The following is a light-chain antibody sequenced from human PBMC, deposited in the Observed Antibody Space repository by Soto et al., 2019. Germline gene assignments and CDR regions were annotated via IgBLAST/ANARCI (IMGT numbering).Light chain of an antibody. J-gene: IGKJ4*01. CDR1: QTVDRNY. CDR2: RAS. CDR3: QQYGASQLT. V-gene: IGKV3-20*01. Sequence: ILLTQSPGTLSLSPGERVTLSCRASQTVDRNYLAWYRQKPGQAPRLLIYRASTRATGIPDRFSGSGSGTDFTLTISRLEPEDFAVYYCQQYGASQLTFDGATKVDIK.